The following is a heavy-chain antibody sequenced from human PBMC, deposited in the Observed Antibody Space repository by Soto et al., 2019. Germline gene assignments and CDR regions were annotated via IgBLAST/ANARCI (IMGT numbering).Heavy chain of an antibody. D-gene: IGHD2-8*01. V-gene: IGHV1-69*02. CDR1: GGTFSRYT. J-gene: IGHJ6*02. CDR3: ASHFTGVWVLSTSPPGADNFGWDV. Sequence: QVQLVQSGAEVKKPGSSVKVSCKASGGTFSRYTFTWVRQAPGQGPEWMGRIIPIVDIPNYAQKFQGRVTITADKATIPAYMEQSSVAAEDTAVYYWASHFTGVWVLSTSPPGADNFGWDVWGQGATVSVS. CDR2: IIPIVDIP.